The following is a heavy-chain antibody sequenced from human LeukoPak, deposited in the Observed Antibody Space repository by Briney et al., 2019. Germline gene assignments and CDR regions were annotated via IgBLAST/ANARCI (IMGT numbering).Heavy chain of an antibody. J-gene: IGHJ2*01. V-gene: IGHV3-74*01. CDR1: GFTFSSYW. D-gene: IGHD5-18*01. CDR2: INTDGSST. Sequence: GGSLRLSCAASGFTFSSYWMHWVRQAPGKGLVWVSRINTDGSSTSYADSVKGRFTISRDNAKNTLYLQMNSLRAEDTAVYYCAGGYSYGPDWYFDLWGRGTLVTVSS. CDR3: AGGYSYGPDWYFDL.